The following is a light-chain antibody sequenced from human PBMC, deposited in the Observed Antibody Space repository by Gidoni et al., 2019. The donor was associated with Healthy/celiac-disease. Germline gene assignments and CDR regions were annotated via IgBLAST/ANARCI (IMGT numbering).Light chain of an antibody. J-gene: IGKJ3*01. CDR3: QQYNNWPPGT. CDR2: GAS. V-gene: IGKV3-15*01. Sequence: DILMTQSPATLSVSPGERATLSCRASQSVSSNLAWYQQKPGQAPRLLIYGASTRATGIPARFSGSGSGTEFTLTISSLQSEDFAVYYCQQYNNWPPGTFGPGTKVDIK. CDR1: QSVSSN.